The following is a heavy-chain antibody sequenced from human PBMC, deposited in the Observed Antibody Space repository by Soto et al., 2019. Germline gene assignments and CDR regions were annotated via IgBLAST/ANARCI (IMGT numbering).Heavy chain of an antibody. J-gene: IGHJ4*02. Sequence: LSLTCAVSGYSIRSDYYWGWIRQPPGKGLEWIGSIYQSGTAYYNPSLKSRVTISVDTSKNEFSLKVSSVTAADTAVYYCARVTGSKGYFDYWGQGTLVTVSS. CDR1: GYSIRSDYY. CDR3: ARVTGSKGYFDY. V-gene: IGHV4-38-2*01. CDR2: IYQSGTA. D-gene: IGHD2-2*01.